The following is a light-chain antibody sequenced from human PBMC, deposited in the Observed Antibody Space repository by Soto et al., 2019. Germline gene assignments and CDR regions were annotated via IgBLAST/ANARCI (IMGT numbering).Light chain of an antibody. V-gene: IGKV1-33*01. CDR3: QQFDDLPLT. J-gene: IGKJ4*01. CDR1: HDIKKY. Sequence: DIQMTQSPSSLSASVGDRVTITCQASHDIKKYLNWYQQKAHKVPKLLIHDASTLATGVPSRFTGGGSGTDFTLTINSLQPEDVATYYCQQFDDLPLTFGGGTKVDI. CDR2: DAS.